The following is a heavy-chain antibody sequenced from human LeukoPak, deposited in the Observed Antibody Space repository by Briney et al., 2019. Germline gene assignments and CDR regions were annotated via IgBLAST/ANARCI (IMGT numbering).Heavy chain of an antibody. Sequence: ASVKVSCKASGYTFTDYYIHWVRQAPGQGLEWMGWINPNSGGTNSAQKFQGRVTMIRDTSISTAYMVLSRLTSDDTAVYYCAKGYGSGSYCIDYWGQGTLVTVSS. CDR1: GYTFTDYY. CDR2: INPNSGGT. J-gene: IGHJ4*02. CDR3: AKGYGSGSYCIDY. V-gene: IGHV1-2*02. D-gene: IGHD3-10*01.